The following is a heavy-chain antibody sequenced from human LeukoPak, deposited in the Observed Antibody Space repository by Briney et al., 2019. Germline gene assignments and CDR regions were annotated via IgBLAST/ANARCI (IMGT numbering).Heavy chain of an antibody. V-gene: IGHV1-69*08. CDR1: GTTFNSYP. Sequence: ASVKVSCKASGTTFNSYPITWARQAPGQGLEWMGKVIPILGTANYAQKFQGRVTITADKSTSTAYLELSSLRSEDTAFYYCARNLNWNYDVFYLDNWGQGTLVTVSS. J-gene: IGHJ4*02. CDR3: ARNLNWNYDVFYLDN. D-gene: IGHD1-7*01. CDR2: VIPILGTA.